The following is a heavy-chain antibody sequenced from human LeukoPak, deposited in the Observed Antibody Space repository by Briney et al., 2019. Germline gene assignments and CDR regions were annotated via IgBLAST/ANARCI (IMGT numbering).Heavy chain of an antibody. CDR2: VYDNDIS. V-gene: IGHV4-59*02. CDR1: GASVRSYF. J-gene: IGHJ3*02. Sequence: SETLSLTCSVSGASVRSYFWSWIRQSPGKGLEWIGYVYDNDISNFNPSLESRVTILVDRSKSQFSLKLRSVTAADTAVYYCARGLVLATDDAFDIWGPGTMVTVSS. D-gene: IGHD5-12*01. CDR3: ARGLVLATDDAFDI.